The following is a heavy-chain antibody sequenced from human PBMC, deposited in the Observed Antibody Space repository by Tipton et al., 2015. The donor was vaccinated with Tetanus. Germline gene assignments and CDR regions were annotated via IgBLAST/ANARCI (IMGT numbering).Heavy chain of an antibody. CDR3: ARGTGDY. CDR1: GASSSDYY. D-gene: IGHD1-14*01. Sequence: GLVKPSETLSLTCAVYGASSSDYYWSWIRQAPGKGLEWIGEINHSGNTNHNPSLKSRVTISVDTSKNQFSLKLSSVTAADTAVYYCARGTGDYWGQGTLVTVSS. J-gene: IGHJ4*02. V-gene: IGHV4-34*01. CDR2: INHSGNT.